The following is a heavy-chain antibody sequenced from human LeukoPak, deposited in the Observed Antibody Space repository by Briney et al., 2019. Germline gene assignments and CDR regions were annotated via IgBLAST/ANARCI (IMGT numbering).Heavy chain of an antibody. CDR1: GFTVSSNY. CDR3: ARDSPAAAGYGMDV. J-gene: IGHJ6*02. V-gene: IGHV3-53*01. D-gene: IGHD6-13*01. CDR2: IYSGSNT. Sequence: GGSLRLSCAASGFTVSSNYMSWVRQAPGKGLEWVSAIYSGSNTYYADSVKGRFTISRDNSKNTLLLQMNSLRAEDTAVYYCARDSPAAAGYGMDVWGLGTTVTVSS.